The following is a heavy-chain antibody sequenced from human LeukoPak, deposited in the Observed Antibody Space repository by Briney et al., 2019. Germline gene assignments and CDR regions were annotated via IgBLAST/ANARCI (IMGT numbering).Heavy chain of an antibody. J-gene: IGHJ6*03. V-gene: IGHV1-69*05. Sequence: SVKISCKASGGTFSSYAISWVRQAPGQGLEWMGGIIPIFGTANYAQKFQGRVTITTDESTSTAYMELSSLRSEDTAVYYCARGNCSSTSCYGYYYYYYMDVWGKGTTVTVSS. D-gene: IGHD2-2*01. CDR1: GGTFSSYA. CDR2: IIPIFGTA. CDR3: ARGNCSSTSCYGYYYYYYMDV.